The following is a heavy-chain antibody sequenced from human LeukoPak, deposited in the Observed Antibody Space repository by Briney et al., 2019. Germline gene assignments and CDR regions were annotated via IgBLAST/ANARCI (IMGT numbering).Heavy chain of an antibody. CDR1: AYTFTSYG. CDR2: MHPDNGNT. V-gene: IGHV1-8*02. D-gene: IGHD3-10*01. CDR3: ARGHGSAFDP. J-gene: IGHJ5*02. Sequence: GASVKVSCKASAYTFTSYGISWVRQAPGQGLEWMGWMHPDNGNTGYAQKFQGRVTMTRNTSITTAYMELRSLRSDDTAVYYCARGHGSAFDPWGQGTLVTVSS.